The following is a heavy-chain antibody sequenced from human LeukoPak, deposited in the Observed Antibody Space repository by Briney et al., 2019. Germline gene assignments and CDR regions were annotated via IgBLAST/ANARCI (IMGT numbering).Heavy chain of an antibody. Sequence: ASVKVSCKASGYTFTGYYMHWVRQAPGQGLEWMGWINPNSGGTNYAQKFQGRVTMTRDTSISTAYMELSRLRSDDTAVYYCARDTGWFGELLLRYYFDYWGQGTLVTVSS. D-gene: IGHD3-10*01. CDR3: ARDTGWFGELLLRYYFDY. CDR1: GYTFTGYY. V-gene: IGHV1-2*02. CDR2: INPNSGGT. J-gene: IGHJ4*02.